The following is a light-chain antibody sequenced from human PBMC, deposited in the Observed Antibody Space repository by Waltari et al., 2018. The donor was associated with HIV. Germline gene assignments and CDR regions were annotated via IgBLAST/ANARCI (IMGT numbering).Light chain of an antibody. CDR2: EVS. CDR3: SSDTTKTTVL. Sequence: QSALTQPTSVSGSPGQSIAISCTGSSSDVGSHKYVSWYQQHPGKVPKLIIYEVSNRPAGISDHFSGSKSGNTASLTISGLQAEDEADYYCSSDTTKTTVLFGGGTKLTVL. J-gene: IGLJ2*01. CDR1: SSDVGSHKY. V-gene: IGLV2-14*03.